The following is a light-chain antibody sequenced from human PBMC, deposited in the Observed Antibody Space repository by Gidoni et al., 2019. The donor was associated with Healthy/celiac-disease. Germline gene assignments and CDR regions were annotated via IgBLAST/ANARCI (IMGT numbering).Light chain of an antibody. Sequence: QSALTQPRSVSASPGPSVTISCTGTSSDVGGYNYVSWYQQHPVKAPKLMIYDVSKRPSWVPDRFSGSKSGNTASLTIAGLQAEDEADYYCCSYAGSYTFYVFGTGTKVTAL. CDR2: DVS. CDR3: CSYAGSYTFYV. CDR1: SSDVGGYNY. J-gene: IGLJ1*01. V-gene: IGLV2-11*01.